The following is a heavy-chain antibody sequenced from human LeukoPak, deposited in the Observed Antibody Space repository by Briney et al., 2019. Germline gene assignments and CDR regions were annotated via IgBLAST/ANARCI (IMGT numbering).Heavy chain of an antibody. CDR3: ATSRGLAGAATVIDY. Sequence: PSETLSLTCTVSGGPISNYYWTWIRQSPGQGLEWIGYVYNSGITDYNPSLKSRLTISLDTSKNQFSLRLSSMTAADTAVYYCATSRGLAGAATVIDYWGQGTRVIVSS. CDR1: GGPISNYY. J-gene: IGHJ4*02. D-gene: IGHD6-25*01. V-gene: IGHV4-59*08. CDR2: VYNSGIT.